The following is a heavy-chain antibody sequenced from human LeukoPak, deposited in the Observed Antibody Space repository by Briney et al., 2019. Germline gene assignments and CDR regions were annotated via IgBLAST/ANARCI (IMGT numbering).Heavy chain of an antibody. J-gene: IGHJ4*02. Sequence: GGSLRLSCAASGFTFDDYAMHWVRQAPGKGLEWVSGISWNSGSIGYADSVKGRFTISRDNAKNSLYLQMNSLRAEDTALYYCAKAQTWDLGGGFDYWGQGTLVTVSS. CDR3: AKAQTWDLGGGFDY. V-gene: IGHV3-9*01. CDR2: ISWNSGSI. D-gene: IGHD1-26*01. CDR1: GFTFDDYA.